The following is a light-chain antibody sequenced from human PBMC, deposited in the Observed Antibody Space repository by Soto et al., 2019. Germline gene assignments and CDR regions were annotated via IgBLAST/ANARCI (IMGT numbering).Light chain of an antibody. J-gene: IGKJ4*01. CDR2: DAS. CDR3: QQRSLWPLT. Sequence: EVVLTQSPSTLSLSPGETATLSCRATQSVSNHLAWYQHRPGQAPRLLIYDASNRATDIPARFSGSGSGTDFTLTISSLEPGDSAVYYCQQRSLWPLTFGGGTKVEIK. V-gene: IGKV3-11*01. CDR1: QSVSNH.